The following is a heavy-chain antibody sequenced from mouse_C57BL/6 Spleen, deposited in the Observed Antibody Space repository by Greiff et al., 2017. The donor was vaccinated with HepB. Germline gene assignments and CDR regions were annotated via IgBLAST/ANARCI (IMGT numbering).Heavy chain of an antibody. V-gene: IGHV1-64*01. J-gene: IGHJ4*01. CDR3: ARSGAYYSNYYAMDY. D-gene: IGHD2-5*01. CDR1: GYTFTSYW. CDR2: IHPNSGST. Sequence: QVQLKQPGAELVKPGASVKLSCKASGYTFTSYWMHWVKQRPGQGLEWIGMIHPNSGSTNYNEKFKSKATLTVDKSSSTAYMQLSSLTSEDSAVYYCARSGAYYSNYYAMDYWGQGTSVTVSS.